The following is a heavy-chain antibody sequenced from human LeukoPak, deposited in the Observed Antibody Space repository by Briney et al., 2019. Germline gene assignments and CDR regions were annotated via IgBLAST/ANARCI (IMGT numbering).Heavy chain of an antibody. D-gene: IGHD3-22*01. J-gene: IGHJ4*02. Sequence: PGGSLRLSCAASGFTFDDYAMHWVWQAPGKGLEWVSGISWNSGNIGYVDSVKGRFTISRDNAKNSLYLQMNSLRAEDTALYYCAKDYYYDSSAYLDSWGQGTLVTVSS. CDR1: GFTFDDYA. CDR3: AKDYYYDSSAYLDS. V-gene: IGHV3-9*01. CDR2: ISWNSGNI.